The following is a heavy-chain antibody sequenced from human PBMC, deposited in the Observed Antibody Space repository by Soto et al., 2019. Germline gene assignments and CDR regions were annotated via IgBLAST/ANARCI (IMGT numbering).Heavy chain of an antibody. CDR1: GFTFSSYA. D-gene: IGHD5-12*01. CDR3: AKGGPTFLNWFGP. CDR2: ISNSGHSA. J-gene: IGHJ5*02. V-gene: IGHV3-23*01. Sequence: GGSLRLSXAASGFTFSSYAMNWVRQAPGKGLEWISVISNSGHSAYYADSVKGRFTISRDNSKNALYLQIKSLRAEDTAAYYCAKGGPTFLNWFGPWGQGTLVTVSS.